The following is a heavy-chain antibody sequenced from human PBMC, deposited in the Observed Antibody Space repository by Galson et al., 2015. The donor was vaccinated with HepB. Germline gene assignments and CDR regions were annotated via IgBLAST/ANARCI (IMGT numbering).Heavy chain of an antibody. V-gene: IGHV1-46*01. CDR2: INPSGGST. J-gene: IGHJ6*03. Sequence: SVKVSCKASGYTFTSYYMHWVRQAPGQGLEWMGIINPSGGSTSYAQKFQGRVTMTRDTSTSTVYMELSSLRSEDTAVYYCARDFASRYCSSTSCYYGRVYYYYYMDVWGKGTTVTVSS. D-gene: IGHD2-2*01. CDR1: GYTFTSYY. CDR3: ARDFASRYCSSTSCYYGRVYYYYYMDV.